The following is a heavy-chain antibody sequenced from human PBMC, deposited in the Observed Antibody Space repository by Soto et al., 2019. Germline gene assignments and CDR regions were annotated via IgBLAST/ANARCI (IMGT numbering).Heavy chain of an antibody. J-gene: IGHJ6*02. CDR1: GFTFSSYA. D-gene: IGHD6-6*01. CDR2: ISYDGSNK. V-gene: IGHV3-30-3*01. Sequence: QVQLVESGGGVVQPGRSLRLSCAASGFTFSSYAMHWVRQAPGKGLEWVVVISYDGSNKYYADSVKGRFTISRDNSKNTLYLQMNSLRAEDTAVYYCAREVIAARPMGGYYYYGMDVWGQGTTVTVSS. CDR3: AREVIAARPMGGYYYYGMDV.